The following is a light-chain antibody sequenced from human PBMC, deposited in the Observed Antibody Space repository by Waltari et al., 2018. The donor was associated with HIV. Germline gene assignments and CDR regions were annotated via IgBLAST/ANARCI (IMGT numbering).Light chain of an antibody. CDR3: QQYYTTPRT. J-gene: IGKJ2*01. Sequence: DIVMTQSPDSLAVSLGETATINCRSSQCLLYSSNNKSYLAWYQDKPGQPPKWLIYWASTREAGVPDRFSGSESGTDFTLTISSLQADDVAVYYCQQYYTTPRTFGQGTKLEIK. V-gene: IGKV4-1*01. CDR1: QCLLYSSNNKSY. CDR2: WAS.